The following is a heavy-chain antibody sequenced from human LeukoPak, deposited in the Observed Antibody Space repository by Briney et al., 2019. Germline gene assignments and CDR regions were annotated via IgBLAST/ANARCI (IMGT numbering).Heavy chain of an antibody. Sequence: ASVKVSCKASGGTFISYAISWVRQAPGQGLEWMGRINPNSGGTNYAQKFQGRVTMTRDTSISTAYMELSRLRSDDTAVYYCARGLGGGRDWGQGTLVTVSS. CDR1: GGTFISYA. D-gene: IGHD2-15*01. V-gene: IGHV1-2*06. CDR2: INPNSGGT. CDR3: ARGLGGGRD. J-gene: IGHJ4*02.